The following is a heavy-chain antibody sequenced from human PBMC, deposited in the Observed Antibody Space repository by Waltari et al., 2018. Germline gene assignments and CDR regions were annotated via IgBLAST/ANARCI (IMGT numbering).Heavy chain of an antibody. CDR2: VNECGSEK. CDR1: GFTFNGHW. V-gene: IGHV3-7*01. Sequence: EVQLVESGGGLVQPGGSLSLSCAASGFTFNGHWMTWVRQAPGKGLEWGSNVNECGSEKRYMDSLKGRFTVSRDNARNSLYLQMNSLRAEDTAVYYCARCHWTWLDPWGQGTLVTVSS. D-gene: IGHD3-3*01. CDR3: ARCHWTWLDP. J-gene: IGHJ5*02.